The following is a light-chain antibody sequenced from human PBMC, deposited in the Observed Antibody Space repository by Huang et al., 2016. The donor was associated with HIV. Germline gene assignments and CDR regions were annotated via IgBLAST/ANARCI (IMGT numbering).Light chain of an antibody. CDR2: DAS. CDR3: QQYVVSPLT. V-gene: IGKV3-20*01. J-gene: IGKJ4*01. Sequence: EIVLTQSPGTLSLSPGERATLSCRASQSVSISLAWYKHKPGQAPRLLIYDASIRATGISDRFSGSGSGTDFTLTISRLEPEDFAVYFCQQYVVSPLTFGGGAKVEIK. CDR1: QSVSIS.